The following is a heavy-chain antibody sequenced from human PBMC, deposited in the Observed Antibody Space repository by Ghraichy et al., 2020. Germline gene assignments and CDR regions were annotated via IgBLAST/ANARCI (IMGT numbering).Heavy chain of an antibody. J-gene: IGHJ5*02. D-gene: IGHD3-10*01. CDR3: AKIPGPPTWFGELGYPFDP. CDR2: IIPIFGTA. V-gene: IGHV1-69*13. CDR1: GGTFSSYA. Sequence: SVKVSCKASGGTFSSYAISWVRQAPGQGLEWMGRIIPIFGTANYAQKFQGRVTITADESTSTAYMELSSLRSEDTAVYYCAKIPGPPTWFGELGYPFDPWGQGTLVTVSS.